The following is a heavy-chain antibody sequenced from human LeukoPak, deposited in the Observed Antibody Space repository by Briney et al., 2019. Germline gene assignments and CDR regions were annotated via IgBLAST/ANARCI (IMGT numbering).Heavy chain of an antibody. J-gene: IGHJ4*02. Sequence: SETLSLTCTVSGGSISSYHWSWIRQPPGKGLQWIGFIYSSGSTNYNPSLKSRVTISLDTSKNQFSLRVSSVTAADTAVYYCARGRYTFDYWGQGTLVTVSS. CDR2: IYSSGST. V-gene: IGHV4-59*01. CDR3: ARGRYTFDY. D-gene: IGHD1-1*01. CDR1: GGSISSYH.